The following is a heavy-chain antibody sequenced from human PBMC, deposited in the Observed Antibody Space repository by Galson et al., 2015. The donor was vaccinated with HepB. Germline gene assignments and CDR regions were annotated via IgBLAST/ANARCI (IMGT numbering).Heavy chain of an antibody. J-gene: IGHJ5*02. V-gene: IGHV3-30*18. D-gene: IGHD1-1*01. CDR2: ISYDGSNK. Sequence: SLRLSCAASGFTFSSYGMHWVRQAPGKGLEWVAVISYDGSNKYYADSVKGRFTISRDNSKNTLYLQMNSLRAEDTAVYYCAKDPLPQLENEIKWFDPWGQGTLVTVSS. CDR1: GFTFSSYG. CDR3: AKDPLPQLENEIKWFDP.